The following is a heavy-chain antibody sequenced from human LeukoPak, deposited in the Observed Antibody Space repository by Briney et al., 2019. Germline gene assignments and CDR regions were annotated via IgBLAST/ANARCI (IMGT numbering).Heavy chain of an antibody. CDR1: GFTFSSYG. J-gene: IGHJ4*02. V-gene: IGHV3-30*03. Sequence: PGGSLRLSCAASGFTFSSYGMHWVRQAPGKGLEWLAAISYDRTDKYFADSVKGRFTISRDNAKNSLYLQMNSLRAEDTAVYYCAREPTAMILWGQGTLVTVSS. D-gene: IGHD5-18*01. CDR3: AREPTAMIL. CDR2: ISYDRTDK.